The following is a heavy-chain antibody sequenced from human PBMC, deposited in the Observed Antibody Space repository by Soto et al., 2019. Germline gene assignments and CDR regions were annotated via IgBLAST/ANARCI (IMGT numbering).Heavy chain of an antibody. CDR3: AKDWAQSSAAYYFDY. J-gene: IGHJ4*02. Sequence: QVQLVESGGGVVQPGRSLRLSCAGSGFTFSTYGIHWVRQAPGKGLEWVAVISFDGSYKYYADSVKGRFTVSRDNSKNTLYLQMSSLRAEDTAVYYCAKDWAQSSAAYYFDYWGQGTLVTVSS. D-gene: IGHD6-19*01. V-gene: IGHV3-30*18. CDR1: GFTFSTYG. CDR2: ISFDGSYK.